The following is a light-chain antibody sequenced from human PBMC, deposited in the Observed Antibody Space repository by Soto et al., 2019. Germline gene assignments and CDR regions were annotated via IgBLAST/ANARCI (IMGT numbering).Light chain of an antibody. J-gene: IGLJ3*02. CDR2: GNS. CDR3: QSYESSLSGGV. Sequence: QAVVTQPPSVSGAPGQRVTISCTGSSSNIGAGYDVHWYQQLPGTAPKLLIYGNSNRPSGVPDRFSGSKSGTSASLAITGLQAEDEADYYCQSYESSLSGGVFGGGTQLTVL. V-gene: IGLV1-40*01. CDR1: SSNIGAGYD.